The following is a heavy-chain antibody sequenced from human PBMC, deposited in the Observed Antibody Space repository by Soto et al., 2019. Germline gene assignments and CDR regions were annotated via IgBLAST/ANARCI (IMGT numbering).Heavy chain of an antibody. V-gene: IGHV3-23*01. CDR2: ISAAGGTT. D-gene: IGHD1-26*01. CDR1: GFTFSNYA. CDR3: ARSGSYYHWFDP. Sequence: GGSLRLSCAASGFTFSNYAMTWVRQAPGKGLEWVSSISAAGGTTSYAGSVKGRFIISRDNSRNTLFLQMNSLRVEDTAVYYCARSGSYYHWFDPWGQGALVTVSS. J-gene: IGHJ5*02.